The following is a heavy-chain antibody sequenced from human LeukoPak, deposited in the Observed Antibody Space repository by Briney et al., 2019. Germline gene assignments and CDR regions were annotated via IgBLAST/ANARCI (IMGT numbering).Heavy chain of an antibody. Sequence: GGPLRLSCAASGFTFSSYAMHWVRQAPGKGLEWVSSIDFTSRYIYNADSVKGRFTTSRDNAKNSLDLQMNSLKVEDTAVYYCATPAAGPGAEYSLYWGQGTLVIVSS. CDR2: IDFTSRYI. D-gene: IGHD6-13*01. CDR3: ATPAAGPGAEYSLY. V-gene: IGHV3-21*01. J-gene: IGHJ1*01. CDR1: GFTFSSYA.